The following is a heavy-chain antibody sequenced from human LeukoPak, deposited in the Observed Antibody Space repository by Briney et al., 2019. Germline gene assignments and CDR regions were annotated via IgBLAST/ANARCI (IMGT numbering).Heavy chain of an antibody. CDR3: ARETRKTTMIVVVTNWFDP. CDR1: GYSISSGYY. CDR2: IYHSGST. Sequence: SETLSLTCTVSGYSISSGYYWGWIRQPPGKGLEWIGSIYHSGSTYYNPSLKSRVTISVDTSKNQFSLKLSSVTAADTAVYYCARETRKTTMIVVVTNWFDPWGQGTLVTVSS. J-gene: IGHJ5*02. V-gene: IGHV4-38-2*02. D-gene: IGHD3-22*01.